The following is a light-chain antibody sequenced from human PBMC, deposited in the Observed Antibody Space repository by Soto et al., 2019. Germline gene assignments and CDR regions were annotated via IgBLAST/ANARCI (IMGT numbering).Light chain of an antibody. Sequence: QSALTQPASVSGSPGQSITISCTGTSSDVGGYNYVSWYQQHPGKAPKIMIYEVSNRPSGVSNRFSGSKSGNTASLTISGLQAEDEADYYCSSYTSSSTPYVRGAGTKLTVL. CDR3: SSYTSSSTPYV. CDR1: SSDVGGYNY. CDR2: EVS. V-gene: IGLV2-14*01. J-gene: IGLJ1*01.